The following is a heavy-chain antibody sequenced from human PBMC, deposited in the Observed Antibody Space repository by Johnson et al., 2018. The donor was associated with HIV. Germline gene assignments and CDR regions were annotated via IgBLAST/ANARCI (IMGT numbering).Heavy chain of an antibody. Sequence: VQLVESGGGLVQPGGSLRLSCAASGFSVSSNSMSWVRQAPGKGLEWVSVICGGGGTSYAAYLLGRLSISRDNSKNTLYLQMNSLRAEDTAVYYCARDRSYYYEKDAFDIWGQGTMVTVSS. D-gene: IGHD3-22*01. V-gene: IGHV3-66*02. J-gene: IGHJ3*02. CDR3: ARDRSYYYEKDAFDI. CDR1: GFSVSSNS. CDR2: ICGGGGT.